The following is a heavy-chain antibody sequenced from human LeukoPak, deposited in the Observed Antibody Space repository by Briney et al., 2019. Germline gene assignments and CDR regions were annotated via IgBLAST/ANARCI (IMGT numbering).Heavy chain of an antibody. CDR2: IPKDKSFE. Sequence: PGGSLRLSCVASGFTFSSYNMHWVRQAPGKGLEWVAVIPKDKSFEYYGDSVKGRFTISRDNGKSSLYLQMNSLRAEDTALYYCATSYDMGWLIGYWGQGTLVTVSS. CDR3: ATSYDMGWLIGY. CDR1: GFTFSSYN. D-gene: IGHD3/OR15-3a*01. J-gene: IGHJ4*02. V-gene: IGHV3-33*03.